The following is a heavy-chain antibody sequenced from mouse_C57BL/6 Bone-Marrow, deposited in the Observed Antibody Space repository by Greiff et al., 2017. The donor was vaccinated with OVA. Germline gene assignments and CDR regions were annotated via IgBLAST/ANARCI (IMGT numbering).Heavy chain of an antibody. V-gene: IGHV14-4*01. CDR2: IDPENGDT. D-gene: IGHD1-1*01. CDR1: GFNINDDY. J-gene: IGHJ2*01. CDR3: TTSANYGY. Sequence: EVQLQQSGAELVRPGASVKLSCTASGFNINDDYMHWVKQRPEQGLEWIGWIDPENGDTEYASKFQGKATITADTSSNTAYLQLSSLTSEDTAVYYCTTSANYGYWGQGTTLTVSS.